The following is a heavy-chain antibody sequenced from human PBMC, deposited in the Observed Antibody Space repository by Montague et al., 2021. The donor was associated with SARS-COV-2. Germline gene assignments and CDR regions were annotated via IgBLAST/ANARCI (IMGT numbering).Heavy chain of an antibody. J-gene: IGHJ6*04. Sequence: SETLSLTCTVSGGSISSSSYYWGWIRQPPGKGLEWIGSIYYSGRTYYNPSLKSRVTISVDTSKNQFSLKLSSVTAADTAVYYCARVGRQQLVRLFGMDVWGKGTTVTVSS. CDR2: IYYSGRT. CDR3: ARVGRQQLVRLFGMDV. V-gene: IGHV4-39*07. D-gene: IGHD6-13*01. CDR1: GGSISSSSYY.